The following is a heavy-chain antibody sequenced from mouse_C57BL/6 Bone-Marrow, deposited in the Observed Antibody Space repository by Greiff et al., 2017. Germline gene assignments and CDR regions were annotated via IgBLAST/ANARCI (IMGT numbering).Heavy chain of an antibody. J-gene: IGHJ1*03. CDR2: ISDGGSYT. CDR3: ARGKSLWYFDV. CDR1: GFTFSSYA. V-gene: IGHV5-4*03. Sequence: EVMLVESGGGLVKPGGSLKLSCAASGFTFSSYAMSWVRQTPEKRLEWVATISDGGSYTYYPDNVKGRFTISRDNAKNNLYLQMSHLKSEDTAMYYCARGKSLWYFDVWGTGTTVTVSS.